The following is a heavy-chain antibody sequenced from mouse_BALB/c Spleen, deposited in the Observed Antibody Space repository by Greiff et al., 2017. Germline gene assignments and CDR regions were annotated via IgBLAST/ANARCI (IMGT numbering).Heavy chain of an antibody. J-gene: IGHJ2*01. CDR2: INPYNGAT. Sequence: EVQLQQSGPELVKPGASVKISCKASGYSFTGYYMHWVKQSHVKSLEWIGRINPYNGATSYNQNFKDKASLTVDKSSSTAYMELHSLTSEDSAVYYCARREYGNYFDYWGQGTTLTVSS. D-gene: IGHD2-10*02. V-gene: IGHV1-31*01. CDR3: ARREYGNYFDY. CDR1: GYSFTGYY.